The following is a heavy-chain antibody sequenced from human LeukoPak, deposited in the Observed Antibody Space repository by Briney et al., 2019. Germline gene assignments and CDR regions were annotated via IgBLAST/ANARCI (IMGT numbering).Heavy chain of an antibody. D-gene: IGHD6-25*01. Sequence: GGSLRLSCAASGFTFSDYYMSWIRQAPGKGLEWVANIKQDGSEKYYVDSVKGRFAISRDNAKKSLYLQINTLRAEDTAVYYCVRGPHIAATSYWGQGTLVTVSS. CDR2: IKQDGSEK. CDR1: GFTFSDYY. CDR3: VRGPHIAATSY. V-gene: IGHV3-7*03. J-gene: IGHJ4*02.